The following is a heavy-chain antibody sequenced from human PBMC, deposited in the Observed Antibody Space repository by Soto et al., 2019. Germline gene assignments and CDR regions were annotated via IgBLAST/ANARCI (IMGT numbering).Heavy chain of an antibody. D-gene: IGHD3-10*01. CDR1: GYTFTGYY. Sequence: ASVKVSCKASGYTFTGYYMHWVRQAPGQGLEWMGWISAYNGFTSYAQKFQGRVTMTTDTSTTTAYMELRSLRSDDTAVYYCARGGTYYDPSKTYSEFGLGEEDYWGQGTLVTVSS. V-gene: IGHV1-18*04. CDR2: ISAYNGFT. J-gene: IGHJ4*02. CDR3: ARGGTYYDPSKTYSEFGLGEEDY.